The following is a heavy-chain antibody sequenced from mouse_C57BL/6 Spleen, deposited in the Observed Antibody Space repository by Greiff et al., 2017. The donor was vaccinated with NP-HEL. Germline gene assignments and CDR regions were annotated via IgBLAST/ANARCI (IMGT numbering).Heavy chain of an antibody. V-gene: IGHV1-69*01. CDR2: IDPSDSYT. D-gene: IGHD2-5*01. CDR3: ARRSNYGGMDY. Sequence: QVQLQQPGAELVMPGASVKLSCKASGYTFTSYWMHWVKQRPGQGLEWIGEIDPSDSYTNYNQKFKGKSTLTVDKSSSTAYMQLSSLTSEDSAVYYCARRSNYGGMDYWGPGTSVTVSS. J-gene: IGHJ4*01. CDR1: GYTFTSYW.